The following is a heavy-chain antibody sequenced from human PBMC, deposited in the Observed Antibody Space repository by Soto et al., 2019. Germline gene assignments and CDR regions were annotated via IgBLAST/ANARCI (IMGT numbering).Heavy chain of an antibody. V-gene: IGHV1-69*01. D-gene: IGHD3-22*01. J-gene: IGHJ3*02. CDR1: GGTFSSYA. CDR2: VIPIFGTA. CDR3: ARGDSSGYLLADGFEI. Sequence: QVQLVQSGAEVKKPGSSVKVSCKASGGTFSSYAISWVRQAPGQGLEWMGGVIPIFGTANYAQKLQGRVTITADEATSTAYLELSSLRSEDTAVDYCARGDSSGYLLADGFEIWGRGTMVTVSS.